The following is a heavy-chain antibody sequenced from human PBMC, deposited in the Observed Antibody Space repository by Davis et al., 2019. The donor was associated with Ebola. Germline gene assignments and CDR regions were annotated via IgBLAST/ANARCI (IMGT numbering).Heavy chain of an antibody. CDR3: ARGGYFDY. J-gene: IGHJ4*02. CDR2: INHSGST. CDR1: GGSFSGYY. V-gene: IGHV4-34*01. Sequence: SETLSLTCAVYGGSFSGYYWSWIRQPPGKGLEWIGEINHSGSTNYNPSLKSRVTISVDSSKNQFSLKLSSVTAADTAVYYCARGGYFDYWGQGTLVTVSS.